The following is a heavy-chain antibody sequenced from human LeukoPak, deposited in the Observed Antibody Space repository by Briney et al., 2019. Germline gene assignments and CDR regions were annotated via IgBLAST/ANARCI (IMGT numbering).Heavy chain of an antibody. CDR3: ARGSWIQLPYYYYYMDV. D-gene: IGHD5-18*01. CDR1: GYTFTGYY. CDR2: INPNSGGT. V-gene: IGHV1-2*02. J-gene: IGHJ6*03. Sequence: ASVKVSCKASGYTFTGYYMHWVRQAPGQGLEWMGWINPNSGGTNYAQKFQGRVTMTRDTSISTAYMELSRLRSDDTAVYYCARGSWIQLPYYYYYMDVWGKGTTVTISS.